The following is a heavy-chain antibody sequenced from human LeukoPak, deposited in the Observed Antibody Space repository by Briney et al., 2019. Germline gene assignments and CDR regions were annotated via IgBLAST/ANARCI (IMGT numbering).Heavy chain of an antibody. CDR3: ARAKYCGGDCYAFDI. D-gene: IGHD2-21*02. CDR1: GYSISSGYY. J-gene: IGHJ3*02. V-gene: IGHV4-38-2*02. CDR2: IYHSGST. Sequence: SETLSLTCTVSGYSISSGYYWGWIRQPPGKGLEWIGSIYHSGSTYYNPSLKSRVTISVDTSKNQFSLKLSSVTAADTAVYYCARAKYCGGDCYAFDIWGQGTMVTVSS.